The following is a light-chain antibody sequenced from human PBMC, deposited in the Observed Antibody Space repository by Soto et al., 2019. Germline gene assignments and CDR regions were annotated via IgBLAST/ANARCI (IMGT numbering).Light chain of an antibody. CDR3: RQSYSTPPT. CDR2: GAS. V-gene: IGKV3-15*01. CDR1: QSVSSN. Sequence: EIVMTQSPATLSVSPGERATLSCRASQSVSSNLAWYQQKPGQAPRLLIYGASTRATGIPARFSGSGSGTEFTLTISSLQPEDFATYYCRQSYSTPPTFGQGTRLEIK. J-gene: IGKJ5*01.